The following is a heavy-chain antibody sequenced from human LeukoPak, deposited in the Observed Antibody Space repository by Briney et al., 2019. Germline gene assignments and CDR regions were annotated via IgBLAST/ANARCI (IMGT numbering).Heavy chain of an antibody. D-gene: IGHD6-13*01. CDR1: GFTFSSYC. J-gene: IGHJ4*02. Sequence: GGSLRLSCAASGFTFSSYCMHWVRQAPGKGLEWVAVIWYDGSNKYYADSVKGRFTISRDNSKNTLYLQMNSLRAEDTAVYYCARLSLYGSSWQKDYWGQGTLVTVSS. CDR2: IWYDGSNK. CDR3: ARLSLYGSSWQKDY. V-gene: IGHV3-33*01.